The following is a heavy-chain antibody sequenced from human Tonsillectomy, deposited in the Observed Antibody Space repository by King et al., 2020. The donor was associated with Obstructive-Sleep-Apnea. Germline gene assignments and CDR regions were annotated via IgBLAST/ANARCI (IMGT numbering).Heavy chain of an antibody. Sequence: QLVQSGGGVVQPGRSLRLSCAASGFTFSSYAMHWVRQAPGKGLEWVAVISYDGSHKYYAESVKGRLTISRDNSKNTLYLQMNSLRAEDTAVYYCSSLVEMATFDAFDIWGQGTMVTVSS. CDR1: GFTFSSYA. D-gene: IGHD5-24*01. CDR3: SSLVEMATFDAFDI. V-gene: IGHV3-30*04. CDR2: ISYDGSHK. J-gene: IGHJ3*02.